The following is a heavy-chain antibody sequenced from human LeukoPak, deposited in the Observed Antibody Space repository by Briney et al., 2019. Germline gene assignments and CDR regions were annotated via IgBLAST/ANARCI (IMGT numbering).Heavy chain of an antibody. D-gene: IGHD3-3*01. J-gene: IGHJ4*02. CDR2: INPNSGGT. CDR3: ARGPYYDFWSGPPDC. CDR1: GYTFTGYY. Sequence: ASVKVSCKASGYTFTGYYMHWVRQAPGQGLEWMGWINPNSGGTNYAQKFQGRVTMTRDTSISTAYMELSRLRSDDTAVYYCARGPYYDFWSGPPDCWGQGTLVTVSS. V-gene: IGHV1-2*02.